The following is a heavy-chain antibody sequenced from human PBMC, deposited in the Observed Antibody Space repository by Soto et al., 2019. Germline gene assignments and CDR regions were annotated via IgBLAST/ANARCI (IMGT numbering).Heavy chain of an antibody. CDR1: GFTFGDYT. CDR2: LRGAGYGATK. Sequence: QPGGSLRLSCATSGFTFGDYTIGWLRQAPGKGLEWVGFLRGAGYGATKDYAPSVRGRFTISRDHFRGIAFLEMNSLRIDDTAAYYCGRVDCTDYSCSYLIDSWGLGTLVTVSS. D-gene: IGHD4-4*01. CDR3: GRVDCTDYSCSYLIDS. J-gene: IGHJ4*02. V-gene: IGHV3-49*03.